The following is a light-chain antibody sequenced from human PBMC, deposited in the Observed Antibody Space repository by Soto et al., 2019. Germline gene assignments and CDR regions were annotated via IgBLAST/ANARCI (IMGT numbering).Light chain of an antibody. CDR1: SSEVGSYNA. CDR2: KGT. V-gene: IGLV2-23*01. CDR3: RSSAPEXTYV. J-gene: IGLJ1*01. Sequence: SVLAQPASVSGSPGQSITISCTGTSSEVGSYNAVSWYQQHPHRAPQVIIYKGTQRPSGVSNRFSGSTSGNAASLTISALPTADEADYLCRSSAPEXTYVRGTGTKVXV.